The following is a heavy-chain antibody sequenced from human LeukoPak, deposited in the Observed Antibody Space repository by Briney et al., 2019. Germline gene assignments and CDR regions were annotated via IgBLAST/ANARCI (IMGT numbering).Heavy chain of an antibody. V-gene: IGHV3-73*01. CDR2: IRSKTNNYAT. CDR1: GFSFSGSA. J-gene: IGHJ4*02. Sequence: GGSLRLSCAASGFSFSGSAMHWVRQASGKGLEWVVRIRSKTNNYATAYAASMKGKFTISRDDSKNTAYLQMNSLKTEDTAVYYCSVNYCNGASCYMFWGQGTLVTVSS. D-gene: IGHD2-15*01. CDR3: SVNYCNGASCYMF.